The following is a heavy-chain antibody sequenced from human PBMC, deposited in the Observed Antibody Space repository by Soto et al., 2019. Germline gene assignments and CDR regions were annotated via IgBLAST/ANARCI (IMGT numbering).Heavy chain of an antibody. CDR2: INHSGNT. CDR3: ARGGTYYDVWSGYLFYFDF. Sequence: PSETLSLTCAVYGGSFSGYYWTWIRQPPGKGLEWIGEINHSGNTNYSPSLKSRVNMSVDTSKNHFSLNLTSVTAADTAVYYCARGGTYYDVWSGYLFYFDFWGQGALVT. J-gene: IGHJ4*02. CDR1: GGSFSGYY. D-gene: IGHD3-3*01. V-gene: IGHV4-34*01.